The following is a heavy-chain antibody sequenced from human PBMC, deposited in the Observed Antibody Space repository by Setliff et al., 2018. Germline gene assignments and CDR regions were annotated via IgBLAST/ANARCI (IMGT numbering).Heavy chain of an antibody. J-gene: IGHJ4*02. D-gene: IGHD6-13*01. CDR1: GFTFSTFA. V-gene: IGHV3-23*01. CDR3: AKDGSGSYDYLDY. CDR2: ISGTGSNT. Sequence: GGSLRLSCAASGFTFSTFAMTWVRQAPGKGLEWVSSISGTGSNTYYGDSVKGRFTISRDNSKNTLSLQMNSLRAEDTAVYYCAKDGSGSYDYLDYWGQGTLVTVSS.